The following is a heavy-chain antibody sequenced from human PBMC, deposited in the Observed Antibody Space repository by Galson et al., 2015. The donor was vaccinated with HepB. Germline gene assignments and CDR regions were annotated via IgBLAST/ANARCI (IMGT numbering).Heavy chain of an antibody. CDR3: ARGLGYSYGRYWYFDL. J-gene: IGHJ2*01. D-gene: IGHD5-18*01. V-gene: IGHV7-4-1*02. Sequence: SVKVSCKASGYTFTNSGMNWVRQAPGQGLEWMGWINTNTGNPTYAQGFTGRFVFSLDTSVSTAYLQINSLKAEDTAVYYCARGLGYSYGRYWYFDLWGRGTLVTVSS. CDR2: INTNTGNP. CDR1: GYTFTNSG.